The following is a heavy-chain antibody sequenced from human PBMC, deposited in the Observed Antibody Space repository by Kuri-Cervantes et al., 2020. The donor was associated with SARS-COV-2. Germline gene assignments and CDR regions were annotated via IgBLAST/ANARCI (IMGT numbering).Heavy chain of an antibody. V-gene: IGHV3-23*01. CDR2: ISGRGGST. D-gene: IGHD6-19*01. J-gene: IGHJ4*02. Sequence: GGSLRLSCAASGFTFSSYAMRWVRQAPGKGLEWVSGISGRGGSTYYADSVKGRFTISRDNSKNTLFLQMSSLRAEDTAVYYCAKDPRSSGWSDYWGQGTLVTVSS. CDR1: GFTFSSYA. CDR3: AKDPRSSGWSDY.